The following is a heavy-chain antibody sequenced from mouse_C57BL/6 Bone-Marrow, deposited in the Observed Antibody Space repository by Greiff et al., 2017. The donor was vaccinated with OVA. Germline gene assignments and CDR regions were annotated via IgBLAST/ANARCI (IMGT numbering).Heavy chain of an antibody. Sequence: EVQLQQSGAELVRPGASVKLSCTASGFNIKDDYMHWVKQRPEQGLEWIGWIDPENGDTEYASKFQGKATITADTSSNTAYLQLSSLTSEDTAVYYCTTLDYYGSSPYFDYWGQGTTLTVSS. CDR2: IDPENGDT. V-gene: IGHV14-4*01. CDR3: TTLDYYGSSPYFDY. J-gene: IGHJ2*01. CDR1: GFNIKDDY. D-gene: IGHD1-1*01.